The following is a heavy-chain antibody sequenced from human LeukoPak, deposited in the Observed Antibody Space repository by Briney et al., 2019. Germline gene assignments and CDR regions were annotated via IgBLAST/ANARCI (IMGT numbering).Heavy chain of an antibody. CDR3: AKDIRGYSYGPFDY. J-gene: IGHJ4*02. Sequence: GGSLRLSCAASGFTFSRYGMHWVRQAPGKGLEWVAVIWYDGSNKYYADSVKGRFTISRDNSKNTLYLQMNSLRAEDTAVYYCAKDIRGYSYGPFDYWGQGTLVTVSS. V-gene: IGHV3-33*06. D-gene: IGHD5-18*01. CDR1: GFTFSRYG. CDR2: IWYDGSNK.